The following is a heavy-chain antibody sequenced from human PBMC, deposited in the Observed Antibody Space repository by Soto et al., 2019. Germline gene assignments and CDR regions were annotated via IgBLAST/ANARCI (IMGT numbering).Heavy chain of an antibody. CDR1: GFTFSSYG. CDR2: IWYDVSNK. D-gene: IGHD3-9*01. V-gene: IGHV3-33*01. Sequence: LRLSCAASGFTFSSYGMHWVRQAPGKGLEWVAVIWYDVSNKYYADSVKGRFTISRDNSKNTLYLQMNSLRAEDTAVYYCARGPRDYDILTGFDYWGQGTLVTVSS. J-gene: IGHJ4*02. CDR3: ARGPRDYDILTGFDY.